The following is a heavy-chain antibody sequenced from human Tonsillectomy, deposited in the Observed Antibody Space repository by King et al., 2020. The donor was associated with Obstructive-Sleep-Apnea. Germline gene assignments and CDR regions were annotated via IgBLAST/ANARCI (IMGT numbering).Heavy chain of an antibody. CDR1: GGSISSYY. J-gene: IGHJ4*02. CDR3: ARDLRRGTSAFDY. D-gene: IGHD3-9*01. CDR2: IYYSGST. Sequence: VQLQESGPGLVKPSETLSLTCTVSGGSISSYYWSWIRQPPGKGLEWIGYIYYSGSTNYNPSLKSRVTISVDTSKNQFSLKLSSVTAADTAVYYCARDLRRGTSAFDYWGQGTLVTVSS. V-gene: IGHV4-59*01.